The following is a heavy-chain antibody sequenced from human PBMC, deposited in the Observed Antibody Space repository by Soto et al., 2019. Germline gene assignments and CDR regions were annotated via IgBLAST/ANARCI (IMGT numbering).Heavy chain of an antibody. J-gene: IGHJ4*02. Sequence: QVQLVQSGAEVKKPGASVKVSCKASGYTFTSYGISWVRQAPGQGLEWMGWISAYNGNTNYAQKLQGRVTMTTDTATSTAYMELRSLTSDDTAVHYCARVLDCGGDCYPYSFDYWGQGALVTVSS. D-gene: IGHD2-21*02. CDR2: ISAYNGNT. V-gene: IGHV1-18*01. CDR1: GYTFTSYG. CDR3: ARVLDCGGDCYPYSFDY.